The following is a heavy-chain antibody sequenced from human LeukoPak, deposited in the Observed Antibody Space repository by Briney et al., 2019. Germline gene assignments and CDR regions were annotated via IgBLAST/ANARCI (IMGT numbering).Heavy chain of an antibody. V-gene: IGHV3-23*01. CDR3: TKRRDGAGSYYIDF. CDR1: GFTFRDYV. CDR2: IGGTDGTT. Sequence: GGSLRLSCAASGFTFRDYVMNWVRQAPGKGLEWVSAIGGTDGTTFYVAFVKGRFTISRDNSRNTLYLQMNSLRAEDTAVYYCTKRRDGAGSYYIDFWGQGTVVTVSS. J-gene: IGHJ4*02. D-gene: IGHD3-10*01.